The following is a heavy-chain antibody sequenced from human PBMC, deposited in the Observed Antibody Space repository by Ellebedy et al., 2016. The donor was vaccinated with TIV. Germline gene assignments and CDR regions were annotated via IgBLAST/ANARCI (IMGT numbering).Heavy chain of an antibody. CDR1: GFTFSSYW. CDR2: IKQDGSEK. J-gene: IGHJ6*02. V-gene: IGHV3-7*01. CDR3: ARHQSSNQGDGMDV. D-gene: IGHD6-13*01. Sequence: GESLKISXAASGFTFSSYWMSWVRQAPGKGLEWVANIKQDGSEKYYVDSVKGRFTISRDNAKNSLYLQMNSLRAEDTAVYYCARHQSSNQGDGMDVWGQGTTVTVSS.